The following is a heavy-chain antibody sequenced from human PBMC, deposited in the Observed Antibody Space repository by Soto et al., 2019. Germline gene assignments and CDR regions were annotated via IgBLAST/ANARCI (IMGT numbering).Heavy chain of an antibody. CDR1: GGSISSGDYY. V-gene: IGHV4-30-4*02. J-gene: IGHJ4*02. CDR2: IYYSGST. CDR3: TRQIHLWPITYYFDY. D-gene: IGHD5-18*01. Sequence: SETLSLTCTVSGGSISSGDYYWSWIRQPPGKGLEWIGYIYYSGSTYYNPSLKSRVTISVDTSKNQFSLKLSSVTAADTAVYYCTRQIHLWPITYYFDYWGQGTLVTVSS.